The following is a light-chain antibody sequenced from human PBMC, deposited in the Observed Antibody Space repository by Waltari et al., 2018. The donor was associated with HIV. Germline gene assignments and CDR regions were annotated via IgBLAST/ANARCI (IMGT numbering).Light chain of an antibody. V-gene: IGKV3-15*01. J-gene: IGKJ2*01. CDR1: HNIKRD. CDR3: QHYYAWPPRYT. CDR2: VSS. Sequence: EIVMTLSPATLSVSPGERVTLSCRARHNIKRDLAWYQCKPGQSPRLLIYVSSTRATGIPARFSCSGSGTEFTLTISSLQSEDFAVYYCQHYYAWPPRYTFGQGTKLEIK.